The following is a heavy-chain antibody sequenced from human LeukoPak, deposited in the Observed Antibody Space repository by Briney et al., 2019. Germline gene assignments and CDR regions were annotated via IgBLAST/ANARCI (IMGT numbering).Heavy chain of an antibody. V-gene: IGHV4-61*02. CDR3: ARGYTGSYYYYYMDV. D-gene: IGHD2-2*02. CDR1: GGSISSGSYY. J-gene: IGHJ6*03. Sequence: SETLSLTCTVSGGSISSGSYYWSWIRQPAGKGLEWIGRIYTSGSTNYNPSLKSRVTISVDTSKNQFSLKLSSVTAADTAVYYCARGYTGSYYYYYMDVWGKGTTVTVSS. CDR2: IYTSGST.